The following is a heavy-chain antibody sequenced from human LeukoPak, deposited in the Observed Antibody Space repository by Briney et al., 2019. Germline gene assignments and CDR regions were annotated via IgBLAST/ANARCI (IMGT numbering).Heavy chain of an antibody. D-gene: IGHD3-22*01. J-gene: IGHJ5*02. V-gene: IGHV4-38-2*02. CDR2: IYHSGST. Sequence: PSETLSLTCTVSGYSISSGYYWGWIRQPPGKGLEWIASIYHSGSTYYNSSLKSRVTMSVDTSKNQFSLKLSSVTAADTAVYYCAREPYYYESSGSTAPWGQGTLVTVSS. CDR1: GYSISSGYY. CDR3: AREPYYYESSGSTAP.